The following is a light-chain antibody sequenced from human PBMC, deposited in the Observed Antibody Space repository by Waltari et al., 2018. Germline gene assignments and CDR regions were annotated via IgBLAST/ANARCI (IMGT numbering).Light chain of an antibody. CDR3: QVWDSDRDHPV. CDR2: YDT. J-gene: IGLJ3*02. CDR1: NLERKS. Sequence: SYVLTQPPSVSVAPGNTATIACGGNNLERKSVHWYQQKPGQTPVAVIYYDTERTSWISGRFSGSNSGNTATLTISRVEAGDEADYYCQVWDSDRDHPVFGGGTKLTVL. V-gene: IGLV3-21*04.